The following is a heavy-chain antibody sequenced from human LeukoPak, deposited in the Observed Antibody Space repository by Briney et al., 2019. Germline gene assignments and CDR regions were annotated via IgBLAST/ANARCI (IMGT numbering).Heavy chain of an antibody. D-gene: IGHD3-9*01. Sequence: KPSETLSLTCTVSGGTISSYYWNWIRQPPGKGLEWIGYIHYSGSTKYNPSLKSRVTMSVDTSKNQFSLKLSSVTAAATAVYYCAREPNLTGSRHFDYWGQGTLVTVSS. J-gene: IGHJ4*02. CDR2: IHYSGST. CDR3: AREPNLTGSRHFDY. V-gene: IGHV4-59*12. CDR1: GGTISSYY.